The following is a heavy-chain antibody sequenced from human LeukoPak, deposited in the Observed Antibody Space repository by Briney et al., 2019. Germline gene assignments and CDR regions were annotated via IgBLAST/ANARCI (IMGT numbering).Heavy chain of an antibody. J-gene: IGHJ3*02. Sequence: SETLSLTCTVSGGSISSYYWSWIRQPPGKGLEWIGYIYYSGSPNYNPSLKSRVTISVDTSKNQFSLKLSSVTAADTAVYYCARLGGATKDAFDIWGQGTMVTVSS. D-gene: IGHD1-26*01. CDR2: IYYSGSP. V-gene: IGHV4-59*08. CDR3: ARLGGATKDAFDI. CDR1: GGSISSYY.